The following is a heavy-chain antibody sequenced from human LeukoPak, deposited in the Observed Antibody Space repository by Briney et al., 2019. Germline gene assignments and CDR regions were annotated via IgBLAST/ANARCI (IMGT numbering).Heavy chain of an antibody. J-gene: IGHJ4*02. Sequence: KPSETLSLTCAVSTDSITSNWWSGVRQPPGKGLEWIGEVHKSGSTNYYPSLQSRVTISIDKSKNQIALELTSVTAADTAVYFCAGYSITDYPQFFDYCGQGTLVTVSS. CDR1: TDSITSNW. V-gene: IGHV4-4*02. D-gene: IGHD1-20*01. CDR2: VHKSGST. CDR3: AGYSITDYPQFFDY.